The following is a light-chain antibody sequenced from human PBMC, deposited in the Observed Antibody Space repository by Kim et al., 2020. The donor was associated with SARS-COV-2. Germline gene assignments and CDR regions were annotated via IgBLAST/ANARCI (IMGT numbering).Light chain of an antibody. V-gene: IGKV3-20*01. Sequence: EIVLTQSPGTLSLSPGERATLSCRASQSVTSTFLAWYQQKLGQAPRLLIYAASTRATGIPDRFSGSGSGSDYTLTITRLEPEDFAVYYCQQYGDSITFAQGTRLEIK. CDR2: AAS. CDR1: QSVTSTF. J-gene: IGKJ5*01. CDR3: QQYGDSIT.